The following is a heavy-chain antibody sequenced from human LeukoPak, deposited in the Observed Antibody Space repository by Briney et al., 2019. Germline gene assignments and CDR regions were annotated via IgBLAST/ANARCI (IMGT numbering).Heavy chain of an antibody. CDR1: GFTFSTYG. CDR3: AREWSGFGELPDY. Sequence: GGSLRLSCAASGFTFSTYGMHWVRQAPGKGLEWVAFIRSDGINKYYADSVKGRFTISRDNSKNTLYLQMNSLRVEDTAVYYCAREWSGFGELPDYWGQGTLVTVSS. CDR2: IRSDGINK. V-gene: IGHV3-30*02. D-gene: IGHD3-10*01. J-gene: IGHJ4*02.